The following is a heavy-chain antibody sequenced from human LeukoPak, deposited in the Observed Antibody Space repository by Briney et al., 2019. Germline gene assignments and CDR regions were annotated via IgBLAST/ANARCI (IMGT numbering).Heavy chain of an antibody. CDR3: ARYGNGAWLAHYSFDI. J-gene: IGHJ3*02. CDR2: IKRDGSER. Sequence: GGSLRLSCAASGFPLSNYWMSWVRQAPGKGLERVANIKRDGSERYYVDSVKGRFAISRDNAENSLYLQMNSLRAEDTAVYYCARYGNGAWLAHYSFDIWGQGTMVTVSS. V-gene: IGHV3-7*01. D-gene: IGHD6-19*01. CDR1: GFPLSNYW.